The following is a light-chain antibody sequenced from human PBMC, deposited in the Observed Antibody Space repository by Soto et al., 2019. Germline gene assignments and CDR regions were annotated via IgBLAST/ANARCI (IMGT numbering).Light chain of an antibody. CDR1: QSVSSY. V-gene: IGKV3-11*01. CDR2: DAS. J-gene: IGKJ1*01. CDR3: QQRSNWPRT. Sequence: EIVLTQSPATLSLSPGERATLSCRASQSVSSYLAWYQQKVGQSPRLLIYDASNRATGIPARFSGSGSDTDFTLTISSLEPEDVSVYYCQQRSNWPRTFGQGTKVEVK.